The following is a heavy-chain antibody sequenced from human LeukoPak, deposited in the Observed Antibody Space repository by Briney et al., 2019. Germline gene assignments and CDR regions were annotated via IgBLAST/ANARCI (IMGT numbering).Heavy chain of an antibody. J-gene: IGHJ3*02. V-gene: IGHV3-33*01. CDR2: IWYDGSDR. CDR3: ARGVVVMHWRDAFDI. D-gene: IGHD2-21*01. Sequence: PGGSLRLSCAASGFTFSSYGMHWVRQAPGKGLEWVAVIWYDGSDRYYADSVKGRFTISRDNSKNTLYLQMNSLRAEDTAVYYCARGVVVMHWRDAFDIWGKGTMVTVSS. CDR1: GFTFSSYG.